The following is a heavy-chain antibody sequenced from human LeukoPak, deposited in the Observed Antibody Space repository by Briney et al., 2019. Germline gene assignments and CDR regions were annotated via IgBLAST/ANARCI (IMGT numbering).Heavy chain of an antibody. V-gene: IGHV3-23*01. D-gene: IGHD3-10*01. J-gene: IGHJ4*02. CDR1: GFTFSSYA. CDR2: ISGSGGST. CDR3: AKEKFYYYGSGSYLY. Sequence: GGSLRLSCAASGFTFSSYAMSWVRQPPGKGLEWVSAISGSGGSTYYADSVKGRFTISRDNSKNTLYLQMNSLRAEDTAVYYCAKEKFYYYGSGSYLYWGQGTLVTVSS.